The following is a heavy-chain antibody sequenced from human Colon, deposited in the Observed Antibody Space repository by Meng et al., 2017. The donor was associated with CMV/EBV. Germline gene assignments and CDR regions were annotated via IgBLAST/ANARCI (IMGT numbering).Heavy chain of an antibody. Sequence: GGSLRLSCAASGFTFDDFAMHWVRQGPGKGLEWVAGISWNGGREGYADSVKGRFTISRDNAKNSVYLQMNSLRPEDTALYYCAKEGGYWGQGTLVTVSS. CDR2: ISWNGGRE. J-gene: IGHJ4*02. CDR3: AKEGGY. V-gene: IGHV3-9*01. D-gene: IGHD3-16*01. CDR1: GFTFDDFA.